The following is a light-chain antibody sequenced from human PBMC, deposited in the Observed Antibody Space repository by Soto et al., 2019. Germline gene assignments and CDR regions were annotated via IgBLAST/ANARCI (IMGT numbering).Light chain of an antibody. J-gene: IGKJ1*01. CDR2: KAS. CDR1: QSISNW. V-gene: IGKV1-5*03. Sequence: DIQMTQSPSTLSASVGDRVTITCRASQSISNWLAWYRQKPGKAPKLLIFKASNLQSGAPSRFSGSGSGTEFTLTISSLQPDDFATFYCQQYNAYPWTFGQGTKVEIK. CDR3: QQYNAYPWT.